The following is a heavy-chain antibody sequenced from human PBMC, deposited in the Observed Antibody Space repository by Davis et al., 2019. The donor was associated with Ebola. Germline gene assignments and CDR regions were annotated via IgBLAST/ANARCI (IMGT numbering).Heavy chain of an antibody. CDR3: ARENFVGTIFGVPIRGG. D-gene: IGHD3-3*01. CDR1: GFTFSSYW. Sequence: GEPLKISCAASGFTFSSYWMSWVRQAPGKGLEWVANIKQDGSEKYYVDSVKGRFTISRDNAKNSLYLQMNSLRAEDTAVYYCARENFVGTIFGVPIRGGWGQGTLVTVSS. CDR2: IKQDGSEK. J-gene: IGHJ4*02. V-gene: IGHV3-7*01.